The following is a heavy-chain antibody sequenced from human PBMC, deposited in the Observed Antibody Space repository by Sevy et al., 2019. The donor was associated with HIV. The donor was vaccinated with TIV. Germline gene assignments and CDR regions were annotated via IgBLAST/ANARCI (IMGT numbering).Heavy chain of an antibody. CDR1: QFNFDTYA. CDR2: IWYDGSSK. Sequence: GGSLRLSCVASQFNFDTYAIHWVRQAPGKGLEWVAMIWYDGSSKEYAASVKGRFATTRDNSPNTAFLQLNSLRAEDTAVYYCATNTVHAGAYASYFNFWGQGSLVTVSS. CDR3: ATNTVHAGAYASYFNF. D-gene: IGHD4-17*01. V-gene: IGHV3-33*02. J-gene: IGHJ4*02.